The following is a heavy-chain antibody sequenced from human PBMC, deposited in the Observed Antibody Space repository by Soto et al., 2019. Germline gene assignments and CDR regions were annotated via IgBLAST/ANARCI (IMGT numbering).Heavy chain of an antibody. J-gene: IGHJ4*02. Sequence: SETLSLTCTVSGGSISSYYWSWIRQPPGKGLEWIGYIYYSGSTNYNPSLKSRVTISVDTSKNQFSLKLSSVTAADTAVYYCARHPPLRWIDYWGQGTLVTVSS. V-gene: IGHV4-59*08. D-gene: IGHD5-12*01. CDR3: ARHPPLRWIDY. CDR2: IYYSGST. CDR1: GGSISSYY.